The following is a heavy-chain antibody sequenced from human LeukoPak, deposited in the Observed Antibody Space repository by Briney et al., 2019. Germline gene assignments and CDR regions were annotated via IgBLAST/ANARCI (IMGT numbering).Heavy chain of an antibody. Sequence: GASVKVSCKASGGTFSSYAISWVRQAPGQGLEWMGRIIPIFGTANYAQKFQGRVTITTDESTSTAYMELSSLRSEDTAVYYCASGGLGELSLPDYWGQGTLVTVSS. V-gene: IGHV1-69*05. CDR3: ASGGLGELSLPDY. D-gene: IGHD3-16*02. J-gene: IGHJ4*02. CDR2: IIPIFGTA. CDR1: GGTFSSYA.